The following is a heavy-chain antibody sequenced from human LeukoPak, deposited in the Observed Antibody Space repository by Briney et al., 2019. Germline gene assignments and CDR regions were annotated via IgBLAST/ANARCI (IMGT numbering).Heavy chain of an antibody. D-gene: IGHD2/OR15-2a*01. CDR2: IYHSGST. CDR3: ARSLIGYFDL. Sequence: SETLSLTCAVSGGSISSGGYSWSWIPQPPGKGLEWIGYIYHSGSTYYNPSLKSRVTISVDRSKNQFSLKLSSVTAADTAVYYCARSLIGYFDLWGRGTLVTVSS. J-gene: IGHJ2*01. CDR1: GGSISSGGYS. V-gene: IGHV4-30-2*01.